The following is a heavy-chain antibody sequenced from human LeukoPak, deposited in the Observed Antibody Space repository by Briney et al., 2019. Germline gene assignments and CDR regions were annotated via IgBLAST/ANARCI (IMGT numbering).Heavy chain of an antibody. V-gene: IGHV3-23*01. CDR2: ITNSGENT. CDR1: GFSFPYG. D-gene: IGHD1-26*01. CDR3: AKVVVGESFDY. Sequence: GGSLRLSCEASGFSFPYGMSWVRQAPGKGLEWVSGITNSGENTYYADSVKGRFTISRDNSKNTLYLQMNSLRAEDTAVYYCAKVVVGESFDYWGQGTLVTVSS. J-gene: IGHJ4*02.